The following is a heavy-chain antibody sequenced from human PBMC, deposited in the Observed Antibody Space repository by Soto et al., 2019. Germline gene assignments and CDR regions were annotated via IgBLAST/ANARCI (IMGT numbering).Heavy chain of an antibody. Sequence: YWTWIRQHPGKGLEWVARSRNKANSYTTEYAAPVKGRVTISRDDSKNSLYLQMNSLKTEDTAVYYCARGIAVAPGAFDIWGQGTMVTVSS. CDR2: SRNKANSYTT. CDR3: ARGIAVAPGAFDI. J-gene: IGHJ3*02. CDR1: Y. D-gene: IGHD6-19*01. V-gene: IGHV3-72*01.